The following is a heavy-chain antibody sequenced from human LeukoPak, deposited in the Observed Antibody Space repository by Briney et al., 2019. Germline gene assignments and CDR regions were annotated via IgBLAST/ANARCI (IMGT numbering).Heavy chain of an antibody. CDR1: GFTFSSYA. V-gene: IGHV3-30-3*01. Sequence: GRSLRLSCAASGFTFSSYAMHWVRQAPGKGLEWVAVISYDGSNKYYADSVKGRFTISRDNSKNTLCLQMNSLRAEDTAVYYCAREERGHLVGYWGQGTLVTVSS. CDR2: ISYDGSNK. D-gene: IGHD6-6*01. CDR3: AREERGHLVGY. J-gene: IGHJ4*02.